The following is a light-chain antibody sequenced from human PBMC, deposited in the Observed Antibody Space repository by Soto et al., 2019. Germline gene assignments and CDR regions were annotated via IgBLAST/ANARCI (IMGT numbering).Light chain of an antibody. J-gene: IGKJ1*01. V-gene: IGKV3-15*01. CDR2: AAS. CDR1: QSISSN. Sequence: EIVMTQSPATLSVSPGERATLSCRASQSISSNLAWYQQKPGQAPRLLISAASTRATGVPARFSGSGSGTEFTLTISSLQSEDCAAYYCPQYNDWPTWTFGQGTKVEIK. CDR3: PQYNDWPTWT.